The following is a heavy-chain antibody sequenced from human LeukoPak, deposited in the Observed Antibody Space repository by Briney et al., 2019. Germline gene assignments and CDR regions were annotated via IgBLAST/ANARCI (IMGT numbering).Heavy chain of an antibody. CDR1: GFTVTSDY. Sequence: GGSLRLSCAASGFTVTSDYMTWVRQAPGKGLEWVSIISSGGNTYYADTVKGRFIISRDNSKNTLYLQMHSLRAEDTAVYYCARDPYCSGGSCYQAWGRGTLVTVSS. CDR3: ARDPYCSGGSCYQA. D-gene: IGHD2-15*01. J-gene: IGHJ5*02. V-gene: IGHV3-66*01. CDR2: ISSGGNT.